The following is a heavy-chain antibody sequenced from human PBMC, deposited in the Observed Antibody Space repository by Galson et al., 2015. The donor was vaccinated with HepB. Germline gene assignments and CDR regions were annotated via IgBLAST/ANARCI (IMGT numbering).Heavy chain of an antibody. CDR3: AKDGGRGYTYGPNWFDP. D-gene: IGHD5-18*01. CDR2: VSYDGSNK. CDR1: GFTFSSYG. Sequence: AASGFTFSSYGMHWVRQAPGKGLEWVAVVSYDGSNKYYADSVKGRFTISRDNSKNTLYLQMNSLRAEDTAIYYCAKDGGRGYTYGPNWFDPWGQGTLVTVSS. V-gene: IGHV3-30*18. J-gene: IGHJ5*02.